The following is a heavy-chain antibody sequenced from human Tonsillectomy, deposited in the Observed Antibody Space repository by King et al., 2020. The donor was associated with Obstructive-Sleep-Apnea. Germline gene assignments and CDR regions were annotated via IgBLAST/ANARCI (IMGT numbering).Heavy chain of an antibody. Sequence: EQLVQSGAEVKKPGASVKVSCKASGYTFTDYYIHWVRQAPGQGLEWMGWINPNSGGTIYAQKFQGWITVTRDTSISTAYMEMSRLRSDDTAVYYCARDQAYGDDYYYYGMDVWGQGTTVTVSS. CDR2: INPNSGGT. D-gene: IGHD4-17*01. CDR3: ARDQAYGDDYYYYGMDV. J-gene: IGHJ6*02. CDR1: GYTFTDYY. V-gene: IGHV1-2*04.